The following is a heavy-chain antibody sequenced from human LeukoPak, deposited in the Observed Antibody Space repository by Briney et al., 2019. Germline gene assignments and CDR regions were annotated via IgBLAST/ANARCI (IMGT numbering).Heavy chain of an antibody. J-gene: IGHJ6*03. CDR3: AKDYRKYAVEYYMDV. CDR2: ISYDGSNK. CDR1: GFTFSSYG. V-gene: IGHV3-30*18. Sequence: PGGSLRLSCAASGFTFSSYGMHWVRQAPGKGLEWVAVISYDGSNKYYADSVKGRFTISRDNSKNTLYLQMNSLRAEDTAVYYCAKDYRKYAVEYYMDVWGKGTTVSVSS. D-gene: IGHD2-2*01.